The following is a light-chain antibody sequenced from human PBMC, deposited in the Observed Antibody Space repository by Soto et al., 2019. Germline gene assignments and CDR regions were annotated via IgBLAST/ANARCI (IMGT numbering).Light chain of an antibody. J-gene: IGKJ1*01. CDR1: QSVSSGY. CDR3: QQRTNWPRVT. V-gene: IGKV3-11*01. CDR2: DAS. Sequence: EIVLAQSPGTLSLSPGDLATLSCRASQSVSSGYLAWYQQKPGQAPRLLIYDASNRATGIPARFSGSGSGTDFTLTISSLEPEDFAIYYCQQRTNWPRVTFGQGTKVDIK.